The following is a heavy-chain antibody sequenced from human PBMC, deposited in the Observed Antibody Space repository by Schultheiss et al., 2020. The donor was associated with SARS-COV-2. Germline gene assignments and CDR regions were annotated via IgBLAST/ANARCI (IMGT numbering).Heavy chain of an antibody. CDR2: IYYSGST. CDR3: ARGLSQQLVHAY. D-gene: IGHD6-13*01. J-gene: IGHJ4*02. V-gene: IGHV4-59*01. CDR1: GGSISSYY. Sequence: SQTLSLTCTVSGGSISSYYWSWIRQPPGKGLEWIGYIYYSGSTNYNPSLKSRVTISVDTSKNQFSLKLSSVTAADTAVYYCARGLSQQLVHAYWGQGTLVTVSS.